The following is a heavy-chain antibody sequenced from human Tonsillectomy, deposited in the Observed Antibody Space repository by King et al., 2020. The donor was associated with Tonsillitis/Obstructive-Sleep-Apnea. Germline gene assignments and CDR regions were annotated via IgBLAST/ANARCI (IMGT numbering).Heavy chain of an antibody. V-gene: IGHV1-18*01. CDR3: SRDGYCSSTSCYYFDY. CDR2: ISAYNGNT. D-gene: IGHD2-2*03. J-gene: IGHJ4*02. Sequence: VQLVESGAEVKKPGASVKVSCKASGYTFTSYGISWVRQAPGQGLEWMGWISAYNGNTNYAQKLQGRGTMTTDTTTSTAYMELGSLSSDDTAVYYWSRDGYCSSTSCYYFDYWGQGTLVTVSS. CDR1: GYTFTSYG.